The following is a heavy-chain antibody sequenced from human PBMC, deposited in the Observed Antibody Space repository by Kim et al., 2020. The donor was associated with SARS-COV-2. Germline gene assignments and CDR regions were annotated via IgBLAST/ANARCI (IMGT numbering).Heavy chain of an antibody. V-gene: IGHV3-21*01. CDR2: ISSSSYI. CDR3: ARDHSTALNLTTSTP. J-gene: IGHJ5*02. D-gene: IGHD4-17*01. CDR1: GFTFSSYS. Sequence: GGSLRLSCAASGFTFSSYSMNWVRQAPGKGLEWVSSISSSSYIYYADSVKGRFTISRDNAKNSLYLQMNSLRAEDTAVYYCARDHSTALNLTTSTPWGQGTLVTVSS.